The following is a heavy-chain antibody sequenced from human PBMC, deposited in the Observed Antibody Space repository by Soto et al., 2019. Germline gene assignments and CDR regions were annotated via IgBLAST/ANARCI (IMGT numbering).Heavy chain of an antibody. CDR3: AGERGSSSTRYNPRANRGYYYYYYGMVV. CDR1: GGTFSSYA. CDR2: IIPIFGTA. Sequence: QVQLVQSGAEVKKPGSSVKVSCKASGGTFSSYAISWVRQAPGQGLEWMGGIIPIFGTANYAQKLQGRVTITADESTSTAYMELSSLRSEDTAVYYCAGERGSSSTRYNPRANRGYYYYYYGMVVWGQGTTVTVSS. V-gene: IGHV1-69*01. D-gene: IGHD2-2*01. J-gene: IGHJ6*02.